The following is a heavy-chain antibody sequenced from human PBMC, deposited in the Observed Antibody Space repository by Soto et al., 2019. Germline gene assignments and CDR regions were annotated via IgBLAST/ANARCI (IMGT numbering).Heavy chain of an antibody. CDR2: INAGNGNT. CDR3: ARDPFDSSGYYLGPSDY. D-gene: IGHD3-22*01. CDR1: GYTFTSYA. V-gene: IGHV1-3*01. Sequence: GASVKASCKASGYTFTSYARHWVRQAPGQRHEWMGWINAGNGNTKYSQKFQGRVTITRDTSESTAYMELSRLRSEDTAVYYCARDPFDSSGYYLGPSDYWGQGTLVTVSS. J-gene: IGHJ4*02.